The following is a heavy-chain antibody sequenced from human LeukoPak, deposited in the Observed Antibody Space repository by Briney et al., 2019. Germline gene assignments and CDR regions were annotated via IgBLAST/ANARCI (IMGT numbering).Heavy chain of an antibody. CDR3: ARLLAAAWFDP. CDR2: IYHSGST. Sequence: SETLSLTCTVSGYSISSGYYWGWIRQPPGKGLEWIGSIYHSGSTYYNPSLKSRVTISVDTSKNQFSLKLSSVTAADTAVYYCARLLAAAWFDPWGQGTLVTVSS. CDR1: GYSISSGYY. D-gene: IGHD6-25*01. V-gene: IGHV4-38-2*02. J-gene: IGHJ5*02.